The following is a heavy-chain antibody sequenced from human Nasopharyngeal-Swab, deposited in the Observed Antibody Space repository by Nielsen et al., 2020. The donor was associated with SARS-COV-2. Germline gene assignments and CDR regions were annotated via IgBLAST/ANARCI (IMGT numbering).Heavy chain of an antibody. CDR2: ISGSGGSA. D-gene: IGHD2-2*01. CDR1: GFTFSSYA. CDR3: AKDRQKCSSTSCYLGEAGAFAY. J-gene: IGHJ4*02. V-gene: IGHV3-23*01. Sequence: GEALKISWEASGFTFSSYARSWVRQAPGKGLDWVSVISGSGGSAYYADSVKGRFTISRDNSKNTLYLQMNSLRAEDTAVYYCAKDRQKCSSTSCYLGEAGAFAYWGQGTLVTVSS.